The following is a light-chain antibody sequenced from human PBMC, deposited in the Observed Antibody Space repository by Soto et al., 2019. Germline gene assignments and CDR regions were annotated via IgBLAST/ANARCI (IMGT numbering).Light chain of an antibody. CDR3: QHYNGYPWT. J-gene: IGKJ1*01. CDR1: QSVSSSY. Sequence: EIVLTQSPATLSLSPGERATLSCGASQSVSSSYLAWYQQKPGLAPSLLIYDASSSATGIPDRFSGSGSGTEFTLSISSLQPDDFATYYCQHYNGYPWTFGQGTKVDIK. CDR2: DAS. V-gene: IGKV3D-20*01.